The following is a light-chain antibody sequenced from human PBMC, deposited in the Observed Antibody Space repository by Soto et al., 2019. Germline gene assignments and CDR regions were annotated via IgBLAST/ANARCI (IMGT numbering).Light chain of an antibody. V-gene: IGLV1-40*01. CDR1: SSNIGAGYD. CDR2: GNS. J-gene: IGLJ3*02. CDR3: QSYDSSRRGRV. Sequence: QSVLTQPPSVSGAPGQRVTISCTGSSSNIGAGYDVHWYQQLPGTAPKLLIYGNSNRPSGVPDRFSGSKSGTSASLAITGLQAEDEADYYCQSYDSSRRGRVFGGGTKLTVL.